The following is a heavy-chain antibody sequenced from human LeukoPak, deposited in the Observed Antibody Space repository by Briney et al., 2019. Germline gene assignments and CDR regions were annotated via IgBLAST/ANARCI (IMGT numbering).Heavy chain of an antibody. Sequence: ASVKVSCTASGYTFTGYYMHWVRQAPGQGLEWMGWINPNSGGTNYAQKFQGWVTMTRDTSISTAYMELSRLRSDDTAVYYCARDKSRLLPIFNYYDSSGYYYFDYWGQGTLVTVSS. CDR3: ARDKSRLLPIFNYYDSSGYYYFDY. V-gene: IGHV1-2*04. J-gene: IGHJ4*02. CDR1: GYTFTGYY. D-gene: IGHD3-22*01. CDR2: INPNSGGT.